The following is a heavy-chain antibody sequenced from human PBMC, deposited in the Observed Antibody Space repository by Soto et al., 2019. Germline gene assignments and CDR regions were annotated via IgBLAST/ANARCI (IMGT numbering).Heavy chain of an antibody. Sequence: ASVKVSCKASGYTFTGYYMHWVRQAPGQGLEWMGWINPNSGGTNYAQKFQGWVTMTRDTSISTAYMELSRLRSDDTAVYYCARDSRLRYFDWLSPLGCYYGMDVWGQGTTVTVSS. J-gene: IGHJ6*02. V-gene: IGHV1-2*04. CDR3: ARDSRLRYFDWLSPLGCYYGMDV. CDR2: INPNSGGT. D-gene: IGHD3-9*01. CDR1: GYTFTGYY.